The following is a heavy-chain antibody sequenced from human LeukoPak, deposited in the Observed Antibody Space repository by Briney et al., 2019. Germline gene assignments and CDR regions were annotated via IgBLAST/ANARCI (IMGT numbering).Heavy chain of an antibody. Sequence: ASVKVSCKASGGTFSSYAICWVRQAPGQGLEWMGGIIPIFGTANYAQKFQGRVTITADESTSTAYMELSSLRSEDTAVYYCASSPDDSRYHIDYWGQGTLVTVSS. CDR2: IIPIFGTA. D-gene: IGHD3-22*01. V-gene: IGHV1-69*13. CDR1: GGTFSSYA. CDR3: ASSPDDSRYHIDY. J-gene: IGHJ4*02.